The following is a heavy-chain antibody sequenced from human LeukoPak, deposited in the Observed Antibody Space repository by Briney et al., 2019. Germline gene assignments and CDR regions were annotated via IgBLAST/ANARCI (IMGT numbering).Heavy chain of an antibody. V-gene: IGHV1-24*01. CDR3: ATVLTVAGGGARPIDY. J-gene: IGHJ4*02. CDR2: FDPEDGET. Sequence: GASVKVSCKASGYTFANYYMHWVRQAPGKGLEWMGGFDPEDGETIYAQKFQGRVTMTEDTSTDTAYMELSSLRSEDTAVYYCATVLTVAGGGARPIDYWGQGALVTVSS. CDR1: GYTFANYY. D-gene: IGHD6-19*01.